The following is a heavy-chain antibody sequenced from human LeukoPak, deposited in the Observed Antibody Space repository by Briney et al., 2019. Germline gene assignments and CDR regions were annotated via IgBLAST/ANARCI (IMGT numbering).Heavy chain of an antibody. CDR2: ISWNSGSI. CDR3: ATTRKGGYVEGFDY. J-gene: IGHJ4*02. D-gene: IGHD5-12*01. Sequence: GGSLRLSFAASGFTFDDYAMHWVRQAPGKGLEWVSGISWNSGSIGYADSVKGRFTISRDNAKNSLYLQMNSLRAEDTALYYCATTRKGGYVEGFDYWGQGTLVTVSS. CDR1: GFTFDDYA. V-gene: IGHV3-9*01.